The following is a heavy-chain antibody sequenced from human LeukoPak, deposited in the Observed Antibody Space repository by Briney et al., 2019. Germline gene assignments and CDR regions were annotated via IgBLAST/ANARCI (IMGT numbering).Heavy chain of an antibody. J-gene: IGHJ6*03. CDR2: INHSGST. CDR3: ARVGGRYCSGGSCYTLHYYMDV. V-gene: IGHV4-34*01. CDR1: GGSFSGYY. Sequence: SETLSLTCAVYGGSFSGYYWSWIRQPPGKGLEWIGEINHSGSTNYNPSLKSRVTISVDTSKNQFSLKLSSVTAADTAVYYCARVGGRYCSGGSCYTLHYYMDVWGKGTTVTVSS. D-gene: IGHD2-15*01.